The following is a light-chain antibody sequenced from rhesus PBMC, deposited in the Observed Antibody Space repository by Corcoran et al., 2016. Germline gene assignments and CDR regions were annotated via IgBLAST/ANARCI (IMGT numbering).Light chain of an antibody. V-gene: IGKV1-32*01. Sequence: DIQMTQSPSSLSASVGDRVTITCRASQGISSYLNWYQQKPGKAPKLLIKYANRLERGVPSRFSGRGSGTEFTLTIRSRQPEDLATYYCQQYDSLIRTFGQGTKVEIK. CDR1: QGISSY. CDR3: QQYDSLIRT. J-gene: IGKJ1*01. CDR2: YAN.